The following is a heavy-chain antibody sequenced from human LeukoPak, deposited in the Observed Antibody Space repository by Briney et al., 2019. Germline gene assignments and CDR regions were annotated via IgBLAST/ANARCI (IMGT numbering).Heavy chain of an antibody. J-gene: IGHJ4*02. CDR1: GFTFSSYA. CDR3: ARYSGIPPRDY. CDR2: ISGSGGST. D-gene: IGHD1-26*01. Sequence: PGGSLRLSCAASGFTFSSYAMSWVRQAPGKGLEWASTISGSGGSTHYADSVKGRFTISRDNSKNTLYLQIDSLRAEDTAVYYCARYSGIPPRDYWGQGTLVTVSS. V-gene: IGHV3-23*01.